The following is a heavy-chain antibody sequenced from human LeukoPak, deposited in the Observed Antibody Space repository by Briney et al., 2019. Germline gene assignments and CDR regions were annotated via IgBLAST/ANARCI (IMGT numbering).Heavy chain of an antibody. Sequence: SETLSLTCAVYGGSFSGYYWSWIRQPPGKGLEWIGEINHSGSTNYNPSLKSRVTISVDTSKNQFSLKLSSVTAADTAVYYCARGQGYYDSSGSRNYYYMDVWGKGTTVTVSS. CDR2: INHSGST. D-gene: IGHD3-22*01. V-gene: IGHV4-34*01. CDR1: GGSFSGYY. J-gene: IGHJ6*03. CDR3: ARGQGYYDSSGSRNYYYMDV.